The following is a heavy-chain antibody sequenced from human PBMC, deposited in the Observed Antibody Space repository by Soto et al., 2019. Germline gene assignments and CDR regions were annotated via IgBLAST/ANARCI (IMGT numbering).Heavy chain of an antibody. CDR2: IIPIFGTA. CDR1: GGTFSSYA. D-gene: IGHD2-15*01. CDR3: ARDDIVVVVDATPYYYGMDV. V-gene: IGHV1-69*13. J-gene: IGHJ6*02. Sequence: SVKVSCKASGGTFSSYAISWVRQAPGQGFEWMGGIIPIFGTANYAQKFQGRVTITADESTSTAYMELSSLRSEDTAVYYCARDDIVVVVDATPYYYGMDVWGQGTTVTVSS.